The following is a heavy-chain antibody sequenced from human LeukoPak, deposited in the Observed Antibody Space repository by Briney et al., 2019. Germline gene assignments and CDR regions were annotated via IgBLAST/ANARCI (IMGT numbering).Heavy chain of an antibody. Sequence: GGSLRLSCAVSGFTFSRSTMNWVRQAPGKGLEWVSSISSSSTYIYYADSVKGRFTISRDNAKKSLNLQMNSLRAEDTAVYYCAKLNYGQFDYWGQGTLVTVSS. CDR2: ISSSSTYI. J-gene: IGHJ4*02. CDR3: AKLNYGQFDY. CDR1: GFTFSRST. D-gene: IGHD3-10*01. V-gene: IGHV3-21*04.